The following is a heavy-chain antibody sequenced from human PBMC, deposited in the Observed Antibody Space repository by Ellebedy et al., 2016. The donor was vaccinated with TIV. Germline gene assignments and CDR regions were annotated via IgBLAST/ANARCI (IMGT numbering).Heavy chain of an antibody. Sequence: GESLKISCAASGSTFTNYAMSWVRQAPGKGLEWVSAISTSGGSTYYADSVKGRFTISRDNSQSTLYLQMDSLRADDTAVYDCAKPPELWLIHTGLVSWGQGTLVTVSS. CDR1: GSTFTNYA. D-gene: IGHD6-19*01. V-gene: IGHV3-23*01. CDR3: AKPPELWLIHTGLVS. J-gene: IGHJ4*02. CDR2: ISTSGGST.